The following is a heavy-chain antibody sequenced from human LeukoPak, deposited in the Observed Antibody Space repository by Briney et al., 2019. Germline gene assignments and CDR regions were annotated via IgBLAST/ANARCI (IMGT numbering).Heavy chain of an antibody. Sequence: GGSLRLSCAASGFSFSSYSMNWVRQAPGKGLEWVSYISSSSGTIYYADSVRGRFTISRDNAKNSLYLQMTTLRAEDTAVYYCARDSRQYSSSRYYFDYWGQGTLVTVSS. J-gene: IGHJ4*02. CDR3: ARDSRQYSSSRYYFDY. CDR1: GFSFSSYS. D-gene: IGHD6-13*01. V-gene: IGHV3-48*01. CDR2: ISSSSGTI.